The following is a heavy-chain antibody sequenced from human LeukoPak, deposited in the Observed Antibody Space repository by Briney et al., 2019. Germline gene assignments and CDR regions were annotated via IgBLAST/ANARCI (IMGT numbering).Heavy chain of an antibody. CDR3: AKEADIVVVVAAAMDV. V-gene: IGHV3-30*02. Sequence: PGGSLRLSCAASGFIFSSYGMHWVRQAPGKGLEWVAFIRYDGSNKYYADSVKGRFTISRDNSKNTLYLQMNSLRAEDTAVYYCAKEADIVVVVAAAMDVWGKGTTVTVSS. D-gene: IGHD2-15*01. CDR1: GFIFSSYG. J-gene: IGHJ6*03. CDR2: IRYDGSNK.